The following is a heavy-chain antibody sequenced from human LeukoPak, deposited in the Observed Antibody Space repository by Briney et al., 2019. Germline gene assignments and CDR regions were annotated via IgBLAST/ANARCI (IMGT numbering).Heavy chain of an antibody. V-gene: IGHV3-73*01. Sequence: GGSLRLSCAASGFIFSGSAIHWVRQASGKGLEWVGRIRGKVYSCETTYAASVKGGFTISRIDSNNTAYLQMNSLNTDDTAVYYCTTMSTAEGFDYWGQGTLVTVSS. CDR3: TTMSTAEGFDY. D-gene: IGHD1-14*01. CDR2: IRGKVYSCET. J-gene: IGHJ4*02. CDR1: GFIFSGSA.